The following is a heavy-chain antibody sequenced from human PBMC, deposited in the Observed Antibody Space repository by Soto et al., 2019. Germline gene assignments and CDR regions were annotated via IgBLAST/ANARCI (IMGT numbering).Heavy chain of an antibody. CDR3: ARYGYSYGQNWFDP. Sequence: PSETLSLTCTVSGGSISSGGYYWSWIRQHPGKGLEWIGRIYTSGSTNYNPSLKSRVTMSVDTSKNQFSLKLSSVTAADTAVYYCARYGYSYGQNWFDPWGQGTLVTVSS. J-gene: IGHJ5*02. D-gene: IGHD5-18*01. CDR2: IYTSGST. CDR1: GGSISSGGYY. V-gene: IGHV4-61*02.